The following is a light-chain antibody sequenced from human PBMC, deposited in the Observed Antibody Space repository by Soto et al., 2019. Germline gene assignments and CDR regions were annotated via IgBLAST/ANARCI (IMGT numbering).Light chain of an antibody. CDR1: QRIGNY. Sequence: EVVLTQSPSTLSLSPGEGATLSCRASQRIGNYLAWYQQKPGQAPRLLIYATSNMATGIPARFSGSGSGTDFTLTISSLEPEDFAVYYCQQRSSWPFTFGPGTKVDIK. J-gene: IGKJ3*01. CDR2: ATS. CDR3: QQRSSWPFT. V-gene: IGKV3-11*01.